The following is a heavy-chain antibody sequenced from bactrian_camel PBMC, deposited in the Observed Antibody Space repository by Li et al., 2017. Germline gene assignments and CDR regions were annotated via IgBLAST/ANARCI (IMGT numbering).Heavy chain of an antibody. V-gene: IGHV3S55*01. CDR2: QRDAAT. Sequence: HVQLVESGGGSVQAGGSLRLSCEASRPQPQDTASLYTFDSACMGWFRQAPGKEPEGVAAQRDAATYYADSVKGRFSIFQDNAKNTLDLQMDNLKSENTGMYYCARFDGNLAAIQALHPDQDFGYWGQGTQVTVS. CDR3: ARFDGNLAAIQALHPDQDFGY. D-gene: IGHD3*01. J-gene: IGHJ6*01. CDR1: RPQPQDTASLYTFDSAC.